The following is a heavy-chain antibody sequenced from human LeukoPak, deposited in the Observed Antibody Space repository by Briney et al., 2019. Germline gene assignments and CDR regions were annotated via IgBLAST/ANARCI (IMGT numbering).Heavy chain of an antibody. Sequence: GASVKVSCKASGYTFTGYYMHWVRQAPGQGLEWMGWINPHSGSTNYAQKFQGRVTMTRDTSMSTAYMELRRLRTDDTAVYYCARIHCDSASCNYFDYWGQGPQVTVYS. CDR3: ARIHCDSASCNYFDY. D-gene: IGHD6-13*01. CDR1: GYTFTGYY. J-gene: IGHJ4*02. CDR2: INPHSGST. V-gene: IGHV1-2*02.